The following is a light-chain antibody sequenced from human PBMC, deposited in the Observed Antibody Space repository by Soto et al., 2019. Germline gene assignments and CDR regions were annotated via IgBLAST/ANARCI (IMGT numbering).Light chain of an antibody. J-gene: IGLJ3*02. Sequence: QPVLTQSPSASASLGASVKLTCTLSSGHSSYAIAWHQQQPEKGPRYLMKVNSDGSHSKGDGIPDRFSGSSSGAERYLTISSLRSEDEADYYCQTWGTGIWVFGGGTKLTVL. CDR2: VNSDGSH. CDR1: SGHSSYA. CDR3: QTWGTGIWV. V-gene: IGLV4-69*01.